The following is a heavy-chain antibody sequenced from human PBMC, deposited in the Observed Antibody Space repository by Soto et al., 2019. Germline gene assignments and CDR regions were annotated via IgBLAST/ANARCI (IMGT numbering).Heavy chain of an antibody. CDR1: GGSISSGGYY. Sequence: QVQLQESGPGLVKPSQTLSLTCTVSGGSISSGGYYWSWIRQHPGKGLEWIGYIYYSGSTYYNPSLKSLVTISVDTSKNQFSMKLSSVNAADTAVYYCARDSTRNWYFDLWGRGTLVTVSS. D-gene: IGHD2-2*01. CDR2: IYYSGST. V-gene: IGHV4-31*01. CDR3: ARDSTRNWYFDL. J-gene: IGHJ2*01.